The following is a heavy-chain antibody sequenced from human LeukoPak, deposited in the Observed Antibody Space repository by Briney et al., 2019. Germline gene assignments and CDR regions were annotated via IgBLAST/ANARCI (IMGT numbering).Heavy chain of an antibody. CDR3: AKSLTPSYSFDY. CDR1: GLTFSDYG. V-gene: IGHV3-23*01. Sequence: SGGSLRLSCAASGLTFSDYGMSWVRQAPGKGLEWVSGVSGSGAYTYYADSVKGRFTISRDISKSTLYLQMNSLRAEDTAVYYCAKSLTPSYSFDYWGQGTLVTVSS. J-gene: IGHJ4*02. CDR2: VSGSGAYT. D-gene: IGHD2-21*01.